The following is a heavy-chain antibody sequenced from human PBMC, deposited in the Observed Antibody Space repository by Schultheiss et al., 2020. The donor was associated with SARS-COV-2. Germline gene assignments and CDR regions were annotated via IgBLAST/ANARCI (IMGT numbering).Heavy chain of an antibody. D-gene: IGHD3-9*01. Sequence: SQTLSLTCTVSGGSISSYYWSWIRQPAGKGLEWIGRIYTSGSTYYNPSLKSRVTISVDTSKNQFSLKLSSVTAADTAVYYCARGEGILTGNAFDIWGQGTMVTVSS. J-gene: IGHJ3*02. CDR1: GGSISSYY. CDR2: IYTSGST. CDR3: ARGEGILTGNAFDI. V-gene: IGHV4-4*07.